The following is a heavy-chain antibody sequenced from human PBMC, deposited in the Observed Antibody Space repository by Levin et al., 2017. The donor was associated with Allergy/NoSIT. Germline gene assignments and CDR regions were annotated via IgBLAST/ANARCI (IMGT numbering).Heavy chain of an antibody. CDR1: GFTVSNNY. D-gene: IGHD1-1*01. V-gene: IGHV3-66*01. J-gene: IGHJ4*02. CDR3: ARKTDTTLYPGDF. CDR2: IYSRGNT. Sequence: GGSLRLSCAASGFTVSNNYMTWVRQAPGKGLEWVSLIYSRGNTQYADSVKGRFTISRDNSKNTLYLQMNSLRAEDTAVDYCARKTDTTLYPGDFWGQGTLVTVSS.